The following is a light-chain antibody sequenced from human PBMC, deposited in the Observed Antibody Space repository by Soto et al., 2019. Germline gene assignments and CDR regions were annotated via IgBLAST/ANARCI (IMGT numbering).Light chain of an antibody. Sequence: FVLTQSPGTLSLSPGERATFSCRASQSVRGNYIAWYQQKPGQAPRVLIFEASKRATGTPDRFSGSASGTDFTLTISRLEPEDFAVFYCQQYVNSPFTFGQGTKLEI. V-gene: IGKV3-20*01. CDR2: EAS. CDR1: QSVRGNY. J-gene: IGKJ2*01. CDR3: QQYVNSPFT.